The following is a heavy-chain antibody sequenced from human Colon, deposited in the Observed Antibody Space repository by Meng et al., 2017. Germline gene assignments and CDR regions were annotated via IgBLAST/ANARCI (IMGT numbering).Heavy chain of an antibody. CDR2: MKPNNGNP. Sequence: QVQLVQPGAEVRKPGASVKVTCKASGYTFTSSDINWVRQATGRGLEWLGWMKPNNGNPGSAQKFQGRVSMTRDTSIGTAYMELSGLTSEDTAVYYCARTAMLDSWGQGTLVTVSS. D-gene: IGHD2-2*01. J-gene: IGHJ5*01. V-gene: IGHV1-8*01. CDR3: ARTAMLDS. CDR1: GYTFTSSD.